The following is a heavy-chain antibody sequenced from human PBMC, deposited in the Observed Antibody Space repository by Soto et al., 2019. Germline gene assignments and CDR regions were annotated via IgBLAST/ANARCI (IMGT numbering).Heavy chain of an antibody. D-gene: IGHD6-19*01. Sequence: SETLSLTCPVSCDSLSSATYSWSWIRQPPGKGLEWVGFIYRSGVTSYNPSLDSRVTISLDRSTNQCSLKLTSVTAADTAVYFCAGMPYTSGLRFDPWGQGTLVTSPQ. CDR1: CDSLSSATYS. CDR3: AGMPYTSGLRFDP. J-gene: IGHJ5*02. CDR2: IYRSGVT. V-gene: IGHV4-30-2*01.